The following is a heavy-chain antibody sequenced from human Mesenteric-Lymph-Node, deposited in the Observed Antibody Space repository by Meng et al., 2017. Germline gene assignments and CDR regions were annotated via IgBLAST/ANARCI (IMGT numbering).Heavy chain of an antibody. CDR3: ARVGQWLPIDY. V-gene: IGHV4-39*07. CDR2: MYYSGST. J-gene: IGHJ4*02. D-gene: IGHD6-19*01. CDR1: GGTIRTTNYF. Sequence: LHLQGSGPGRMKPSETLSLTCTVCGGTIRTTNYFWGWIRQPPGKGLEWIGNMYYSGSTNYNPSLKSRVTISGDTSKNQFSLKLTSLTAADTAVYYCARVGQWLPIDYWGQGTLVTVSS.